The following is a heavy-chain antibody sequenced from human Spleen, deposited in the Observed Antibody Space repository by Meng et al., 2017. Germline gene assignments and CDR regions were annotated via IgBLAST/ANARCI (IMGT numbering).Heavy chain of an antibody. Sequence: QVGPQGSGPGLVKPSGTLPLTCAVSGGSIRSSNWWSWVRQPPGKGLEWIGEIYHLGSTNYNPSLKSRVTISVDKSKTQFSLKVTSVTAADTAVYYCAVFSSGWGPFDCWGQGTLVTVSS. CDR2: IYHLGST. V-gene: IGHV4-4*02. J-gene: IGHJ4*01. D-gene: IGHD6-19*01. CDR3: AVFSSGWGPFDC. CDR1: GGSIRSSNW.